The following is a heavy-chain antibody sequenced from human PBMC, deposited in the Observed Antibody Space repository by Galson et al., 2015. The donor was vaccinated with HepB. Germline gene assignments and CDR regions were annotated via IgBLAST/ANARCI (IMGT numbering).Heavy chain of an antibody. CDR1: GYSFTSYW. J-gene: IGHJ6*02. D-gene: IGHD3-10*01. Sequence: QSGAEVKKPGESLRISCKGSGYSFTSYWISWVRQMPGKGLEWMGRIDPSDSYTNYSPSFQGHVTISADKSISTAYLQWSSLKASDTAMYYCARQPHYYGSGLSYYGMDVWGQGTTVTVSS. CDR2: IDPSDSYT. V-gene: IGHV5-10-1*01. CDR3: ARQPHYYGSGLSYYGMDV.